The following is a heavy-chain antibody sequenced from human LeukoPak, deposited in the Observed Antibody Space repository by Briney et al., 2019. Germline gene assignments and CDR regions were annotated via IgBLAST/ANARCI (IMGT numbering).Heavy chain of an antibody. D-gene: IGHD3-3*01. CDR3: ASLVGLRFLEWLSPLDY. CDR1: GFTFSSYW. CDR2: IKQDGSEK. J-gene: IGHJ4*02. Sequence: SGGSLRLSCAASGFTFSSYWMSWVRQAPGKGLEWVANIKQDGSEKYYVDSVKGRFTISRDNAKNSLYLQMNSLRAEDMAVYYCASLVGLRFLEWLSPLDYWGQGTLVTVSS. V-gene: IGHV3-7*01.